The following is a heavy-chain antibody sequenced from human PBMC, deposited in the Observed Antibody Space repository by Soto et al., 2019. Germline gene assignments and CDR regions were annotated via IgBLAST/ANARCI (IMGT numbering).Heavy chain of an antibody. J-gene: IGHJ3*02. CDR3: ARVWGGAFDN. V-gene: IGHV4-61*08. D-gene: IGHD3-10*01. Sequence: SETLSLTCTVSGDSITRGAYYWTWIRQHPGKGLEWIGYIYYTGSTNYNPSLKSRVSISLDTPKNQFPRKLSSVTDADTAVYYCARVWGGAFDNWGQGTMVTVSS. CDR1: GDSITRGAYY. CDR2: IYYTGST.